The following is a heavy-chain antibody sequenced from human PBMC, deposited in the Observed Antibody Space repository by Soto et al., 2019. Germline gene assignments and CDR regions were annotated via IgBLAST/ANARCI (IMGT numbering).Heavy chain of an antibody. CDR3: TREAGWQRMVPYD. Sequence: QVQLVQSGSEVKKPGASVNVSCKAFGYTFTSYGFSWVRQVPGQGLEWLGWISAFNGDTQYAQKMKGRLTVTTDTSTTTVHMQLRSLTPADPAVYYCTREAGWQRMVPYDWGQGTMVSV. CDR2: ISAFNGDT. CDR1: GYTFTSYG. V-gene: IGHV1-18*04. D-gene: IGHD6-25*01. J-gene: IGHJ4*02.